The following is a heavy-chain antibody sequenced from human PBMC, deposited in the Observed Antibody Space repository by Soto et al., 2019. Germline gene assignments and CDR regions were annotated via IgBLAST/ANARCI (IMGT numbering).Heavy chain of an antibody. CDR1: GDSVSSPYY. J-gene: IGHJ4*02. D-gene: IGHD6-19*01. V-gene: IGHV4-4*02. CDR2: VFHTGTT. CDR3: ARSAGWYAVHS. Sequence: QVQLQESGPRLVKPSGTLSLTCAVSGDSVSSPYYWCWVRQPPGKGLEWIGEVFHTGTTSYNPSLRSRVTISMDKSNNQFSLDLNSVTAADTAVYYCARSAGWYAVHSWGPGTLVIVSS.